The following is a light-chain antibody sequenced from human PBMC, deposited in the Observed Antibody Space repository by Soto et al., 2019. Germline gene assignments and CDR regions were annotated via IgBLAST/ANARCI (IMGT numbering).Light chain of an antibody. CDR3: CSFAGSYNFYV. CDR1: GSDVGGYDY. CDR2: GVS. J-gene: IGLJ1*01. Sequence: QSALTQPPSASGSLGRSVTISCTGTGSDVGGYDYVSWYQQHPGKPPQLMIYGVSKRPSGVPDRFSGSKSGNTASLTVSGLQAEDEADYYCCSFAGSYNFYVFGAGTKVTVL. V-gene: IGLV2-8*01.